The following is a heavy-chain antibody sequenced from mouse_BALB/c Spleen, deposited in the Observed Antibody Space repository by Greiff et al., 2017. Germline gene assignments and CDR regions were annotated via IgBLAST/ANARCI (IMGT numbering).Heavy chain of an antibody. D-gene: IGHD2-10*02. Sequence: EVKVVESGGGLVKPGGSLKLSCAASGFTFSDYYMYWVRQTPEKRLEWVATISDGGSYTYYPDSVKGRFTISRDNAKNNLYLQMSSLKSEDTAMYYCARDWYGNYGFAYWGQGTLVTVSA. CDR2: ISDGGSYT. J-gene: IGHJ3*01. CDR3: ARDWYGNYGFAY. V-gene: IGHV5-4*02. CDR1: GFTFSDYY.